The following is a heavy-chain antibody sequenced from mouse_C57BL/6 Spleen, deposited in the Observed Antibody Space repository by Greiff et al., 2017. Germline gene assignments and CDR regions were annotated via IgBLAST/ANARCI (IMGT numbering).Heavy chain of an antibody. D-gene: IGHD1-1*02. CDR1: GFTFSDYY. J-gene: IGHJ4*01. Sequence: EVQLVESGGGLVQPGGSLKLSCAASGFTFSDYYMYWVRQTPEKRLEWVAYISNGGGSTYYPDTVKGRFTISRDNAKNTLYLQMSRLKSEDTAMYYCARHEDYRGAMDYWGQGTSGTVSS. CDR3: ARHEDYRGAMDY. CDR2: ISNGGGST. V-gene: IGHV5-12*01.